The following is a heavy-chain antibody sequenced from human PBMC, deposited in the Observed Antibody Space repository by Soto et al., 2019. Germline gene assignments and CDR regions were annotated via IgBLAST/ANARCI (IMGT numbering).Heavy chain of an antibody. CDR3: AKGSRMWTSDY. V-gene: IGHV1-3*04. CDR1: GYTFTDYA. Sequence: ASVKVSCKASGYTFTDYAMHWVRQAPGQRLEWMGWINTGNGNTKFSLKFQGRVTITRDTSATTAYMELTSLRSEDTAVYYCAKGSRMWTSDYWGQGTLVIVSS. J-gene: IGHJ4*02. D-gene: IGHD2-21*01. CDR2: INTGNGNT.